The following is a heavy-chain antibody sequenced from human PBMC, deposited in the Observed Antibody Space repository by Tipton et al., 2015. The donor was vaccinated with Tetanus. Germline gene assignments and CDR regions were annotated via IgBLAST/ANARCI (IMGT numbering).Heavy chain of an antibody. V-gene: IGHV3-9*01. J-gene: IGHJ4*02. CDR3: AETLDFGSVTTNAY. D-gene: IGHD2-8*01. CDR1: GFTFSNHA. Sequence: SLRFSCAASGFTFSNHAMHWVRQAPGKGLEWVAGINWNSGTTGYADSVRGRFTISRDNAKNSLYLQMSSLRAEDTAFYYCAETLDFGSVTTNAYWGQGTLVTVSS. CDR2: INWNSGTT.